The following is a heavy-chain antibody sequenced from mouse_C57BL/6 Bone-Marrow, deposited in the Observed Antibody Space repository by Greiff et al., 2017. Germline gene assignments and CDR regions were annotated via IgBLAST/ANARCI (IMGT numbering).Heavy chain of an antibody. J-gene: IGHJ3*01. CDR1: GYTFTSYW. CDR2: IYPGSGST. V-gene: IGHV1-55*01. CDR3: ARRGSSPDWFAY. Sequence: VQLQQPGAELVKPGASVKMSCKASGYTFTSYWITWVKQRPGQGLEWIGDIYPGSGSTNYNEKFKSKATLTVDTSSSTAYMQLSSLTSEDSAVXYCARRGSSPDWFAYWGQGTLVTVSA. D-gene: IGHD1-1*01.